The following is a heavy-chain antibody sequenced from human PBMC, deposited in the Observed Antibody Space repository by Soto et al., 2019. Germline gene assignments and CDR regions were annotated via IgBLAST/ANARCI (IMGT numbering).Heavy chain of an antibody. V-gene: IGHV3-23*01. CDR1: GFTFSSYA. Sequence: PGGSLRLSCAASGFTFSSYAVSWVRQAPGKGPEWISSISGSGSTIYYADSVKGRFTISRDNSKNTLYLQMSSLRAEDTAVYYCAKKSQYYYDSSGYDYYFDYWGQGTLVTVSS. CDR3: AKKSQYYYDSSGYDYYFDY. J-gene: IGHJ4*02. D-gene: IGHD3-22*01. CDR2: ISGSGSTI.